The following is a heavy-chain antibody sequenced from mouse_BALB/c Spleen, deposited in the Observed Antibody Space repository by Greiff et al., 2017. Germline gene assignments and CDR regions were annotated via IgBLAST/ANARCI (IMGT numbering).Heavy chain of an antibody. Sequence: VQLKESGPGLVKPSQSLSLTCSVTGYSITSGYYWNWIRQFPGNKLEWMGYISYDGSNNYNPSLKNRISITRDTSKNQFFLKLNSVTTEDTATYYCARAGTTVVFDYWGQGTTLTVSS. J-gene: IGHJ2*01. D-gene: IGHD1-1*01. CDR2: ISYDGSN. CDR3: ARAGTTVVFDY. V-gene: IGHV3-6*02. CDR1: GYSITSGYY.